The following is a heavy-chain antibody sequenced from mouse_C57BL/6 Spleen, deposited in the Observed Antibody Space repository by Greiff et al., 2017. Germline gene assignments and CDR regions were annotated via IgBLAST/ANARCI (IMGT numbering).Heavy chain of an antibody. CDR2: IDPSDSYT. Sequence: QVQLQQPGAELVMPGASVKLSCKASGYTFTSYWMHWVKQRPGQGLEWIGEIDPSDSYTNYNQKFKGKSTLTVDKSSSTAYMQLSSLTSEDSAADDYAREEDNNPDYWGQGTTLTVSS. V-gene: IGHV1-69*01. CDR3: AREEDNNPDY. J-gene: IGHJ2*01. CDR1: GYTFTSYW. D-gene: IGHD1-3*01.